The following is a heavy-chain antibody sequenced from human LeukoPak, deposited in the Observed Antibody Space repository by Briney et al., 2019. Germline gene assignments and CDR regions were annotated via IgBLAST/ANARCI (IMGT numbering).Heavy chain of an antibody. V-gene: IGHV3-23*01. Sequence: GGSLRLSCAASGFAFSTYAMTWVRQAPEKGLQWVSTISTSGRATYYADSVEGRFTISRDNSKNTLYLQMNSLRADDTAVYCCAKARGSSVYEQFDYWGQGTQVTVST. CDR1: GFAFSTYA. J-gene: IGHJ4*02. CDR3: AKARGSSVYEQFDY. D-gene: IGHD5/OR15-5a*01. CDR2: ISTSGRAT.